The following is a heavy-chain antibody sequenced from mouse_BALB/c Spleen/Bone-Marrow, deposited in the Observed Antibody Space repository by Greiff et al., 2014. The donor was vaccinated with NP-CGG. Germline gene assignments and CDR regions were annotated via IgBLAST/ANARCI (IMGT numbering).Heavy chain of an antibody. CDR2: IDPANGNT. Sequence: VQLQQPGAELVKPGASVKLSCTASGFNIKDTYMHWVKQRPEQGLEWIGRIDPANGNTKYDPKFQGKATITADTSSNTAYLQLNSLTSEDTAVYYCARYYYGTRYYFDYWGQGTTHTVSS. J-gene: IGHJ2*01. CDR3: ARYYYGTRYYFDY. CDR1: GFNIKDTY. V-gene: IGHV14-3*02. D-gene: IGHD1-1*01.